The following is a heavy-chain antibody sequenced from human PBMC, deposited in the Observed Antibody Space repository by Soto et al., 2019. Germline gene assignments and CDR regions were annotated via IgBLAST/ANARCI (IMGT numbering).Heavy chain of an antibody. CDR2: IIPIFGTA. Sequence: SVKVSCKASGGTFSSYAISWVRQAPGQGLEWMGGIIPIFGTANYAQKFQGRVTVTADKSTSTAYMELSSLRSEDTAVYYCARERAAGTTTDFDYWGQGTLVTAPQ. CDR3: ARERAAGTTTDFDY. V-gene: IGHV1-69*06. J-gene: IGHJ4*02. CDR1: GGTFSSYA. D-gene: IGHD6-13*01.